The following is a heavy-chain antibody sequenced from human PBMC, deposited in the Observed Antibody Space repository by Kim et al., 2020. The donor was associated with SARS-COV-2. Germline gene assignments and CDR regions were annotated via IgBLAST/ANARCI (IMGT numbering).Heavy chain of an antibody. V-gene: IGHV3-11*05. Sequence: GGSLRLSCAASGFSFSDYYMSWIRQAPGKGLEWVSYISSSSSYTNYADSVKGRFTISRDNAKNSLYLQMNSLRAEDTAVYYCARVGYDYVWGSYRDYYYYYGRDVWPQETAVSVPS. CDR1: GFSFSDYY. J-gene: IGHJ6*01. D-gene: IGHD3-16*02. CDR3: ARVGYDYVWGSYRDYYYYYGRDV. CDR2: ISSSSSYT.